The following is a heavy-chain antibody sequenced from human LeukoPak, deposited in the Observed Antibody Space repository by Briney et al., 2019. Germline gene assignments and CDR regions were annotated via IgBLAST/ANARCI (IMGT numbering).Heavy chain of an antibody. J-gene: IGHJ4*02. Sequence: TGGSLRLSCAASGFTVSSNYMSWVRQAPGKGLEWVSVIYSGGSTYYADSVKGRFTISRDNSKNTLYLQMNSLRAEDTAVYYCATTRSRGRSGDAFDIWGQGTLVTVSS. V-gene: IGHV3-66*01. CDR3: ATTRSRGRSGDAFDI. CDR1: GFTVSSNY. CDR2: IYSGGST. D-gene: IGHD7-27*01.